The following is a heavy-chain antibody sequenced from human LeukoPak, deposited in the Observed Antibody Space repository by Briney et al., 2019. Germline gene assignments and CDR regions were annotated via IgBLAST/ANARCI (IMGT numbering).Heavy chain of an antibody. Sequence: ASVKVSCNASAYTFTSYDINWVRQATGQGLEWMGWMNPNSGNTGYAQKFQGRVTITRNTSISTAYMELSSLGSEDTAVYYCARVKVAAASDYWGQGTLVTVSS. V-gene: IGHV1-8*03. J-gene: IGHJ4*02. CDR1: AYTFTSYD. CDR2: MNPNSGNT. CDR3: ARVKVAAASDY. D-gene: IGHD6-13*01.